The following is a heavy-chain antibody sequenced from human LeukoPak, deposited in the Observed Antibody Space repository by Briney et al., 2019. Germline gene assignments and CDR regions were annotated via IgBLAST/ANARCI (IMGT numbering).Heavy chain of an antibody. CDR1: GGSFRGYT. D-gene: IGHD2-15*01. J-gene: IGHJ6*02. CDR2: INHSGST. V-gene: IGHV4-34*01. Sequence: PSETLSLPCAVYGGSFRGYTWSWIRKPPGKGLEWIGEINHSGSTNYNPSLKSRVTISVDTSKNQFSLKLSSVTAADTAVYYCARGVAYYYYYYGMDVWGQGTTVTVSS. CDR3: ARGVAYYYYYYGMDV.